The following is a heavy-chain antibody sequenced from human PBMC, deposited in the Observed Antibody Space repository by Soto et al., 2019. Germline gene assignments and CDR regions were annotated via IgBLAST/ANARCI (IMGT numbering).Heavy chain of an antibody. V-gene: IGHV4-59*02. CDR2: IYASGSP. J-gene: IGHJ4*02. CDR1: GGSVSVYY. CDR3: ARGVGSSPPQY. Sequence: PSETVSLTCTLSGGSVSVYYWSWIRQSTGQGLEWIGYIYASGSPYYNPSLRSRVTISADTSKNRISLKLTSPTAADTAVYYCARGVGSSPPQYWGRGTLVTVSS. D-gene: IGHD1-26*01.